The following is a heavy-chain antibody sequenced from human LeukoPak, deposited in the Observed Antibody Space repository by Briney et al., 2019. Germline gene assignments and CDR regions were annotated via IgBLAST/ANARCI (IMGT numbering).Heavy chain of an antibody. CDR1: GFTFTSST. V-gene: IGHV3-23*01. CDR3: ARGRDGYNSDY. J-gene: IGHJ4*02. Sequence: GGSLRLSCAASGFTFTSSTMTWVRQAPGKGLEWVSSITGGGGSSTYHADSVKGRFTISRDNSKDTLFLQMNSLRAEDTAVYYCARGRDGYNSDYWGQGTLVTVSS. D-gene: IGHD5-24*01. CDR2: ITGGGGSST.